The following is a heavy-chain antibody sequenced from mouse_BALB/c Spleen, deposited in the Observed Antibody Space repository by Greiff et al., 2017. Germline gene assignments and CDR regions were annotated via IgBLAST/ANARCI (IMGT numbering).Heavy chain of an antibody. CDR3: ARNKYGNFPWFAY. D-gene: IGHD2-10*02. CDR1: GFSLTSYG. Sequence: VQLQESGPGLVQPSQSLSITCTVSGFSLTSYGVHWVRQSPGKGLEWLGVIWSGGSTDYNAAFISRLSISKDNSKSQVFFKMNSLQANDTAIYYCARNKYGNFPWFAYWGQGTLVTVSA. V-gene: IGHV2-2*02. CDR2: IWSGGST. J-gene: IGHJ3*01.